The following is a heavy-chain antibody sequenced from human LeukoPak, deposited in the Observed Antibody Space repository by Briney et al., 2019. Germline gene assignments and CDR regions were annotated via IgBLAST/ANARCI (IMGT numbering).Heavy chain of an antibody. CDR2: ISNSGTTI. CDR3: AGGGGSYPFFDY. J-gene: IGHJ4*02. D-gene: IGHD1-26*01. V-gene: IGHV3-48*03. CDR1: GFTFGIYE. Sequence: GGSLRLSCAASGFTFGIYEMNWVRQAPGKGLEWVSYISNSGTTIYYGDSVKGRFTISRDNTKNSLYLQMNSLRAEDTAVYYCAGGGGSYPFFDYWGQGALVTVSS.